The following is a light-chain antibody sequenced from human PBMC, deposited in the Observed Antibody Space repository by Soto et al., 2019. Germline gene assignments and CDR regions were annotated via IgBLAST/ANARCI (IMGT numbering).Light chain of an antibody. Sequence: DIQMSQAPSSLSASVGDRVTITCRASQSISSYLNWYQQKPGKAPKLLIYAASSLQSGVPSRISGSGSGTDFTLTISGLQPDESATYYCQQYNSYRTFGQGTKVDIK. V-gene: IGKV1-39*01. CDR1: QSISSY. CDR3: QQYNSYRT. CDR2: AAS. J-gene: IGKJ1*01.